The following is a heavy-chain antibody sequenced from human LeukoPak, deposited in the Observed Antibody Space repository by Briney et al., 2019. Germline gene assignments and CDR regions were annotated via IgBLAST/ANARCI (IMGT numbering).Heavy chain of an antibody. D-gene: IGHD4-17*01. J-gene: IGHJ4*02. CDR2: IYYSGST. CDR3: ASGGPVTTYDFDY. V-gene: IGHV4-59*01. CDR1: GGSIRSYY. Sequence: PSETLSLTCTVSGGSIRSYYWSWIRQPPGKGLEWIGYIYYSGSTNYNPSLKSRVSISVDTSKNQFSLKLSSVTAADTAVYYCASGGPVTTYDFDYWGQGTLVTVSS.